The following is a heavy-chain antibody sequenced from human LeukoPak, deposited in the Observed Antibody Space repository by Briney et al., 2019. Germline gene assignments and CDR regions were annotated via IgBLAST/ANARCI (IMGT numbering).Heavy chain of an antibody. Sequence: GGSLRLSCAASGFTFSNAWMSWVRQAPGKGLEWVGRIKSKTDGGTTDYAAPVKGRFTISRDDSKNTLYLQMNSLKTEDTAVYYCTTDPTVVVWGTHFDYWGQGTLVTVSS. CDR1: GFTFSNAW. V-gene: IGHV3-15*01. J-gene: IGHJ4*02. CDR2: IKSKTDGGTT. CDR3: TTDPTVVVWGTHFDY. D-gene: IGHD3-16*01.